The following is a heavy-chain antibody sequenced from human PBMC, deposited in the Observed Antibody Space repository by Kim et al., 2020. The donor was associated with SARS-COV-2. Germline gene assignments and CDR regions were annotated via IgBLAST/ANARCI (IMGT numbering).Heavy chain of an antibody. J-gene: IGHJ5*02. V-gene: IGHV3-33*01. Sequence: GGSLRLSCAASGFTFSSYGMHWVRQAPGKGLEWVAVIWYDGSNKYYADSVKGRFTISRDNSKNTLYLQMNSLRAEDTAVYYCARDDQSPYDFWSGYYPESGWFDPWGQGTLVTVSS. CDR2: IWYDGSNK. D-gene: IGHD3-3*01. CDR1: GFTFSSYG. CDR3: ARDDQSPYDFWSGYYPESGWFDP.